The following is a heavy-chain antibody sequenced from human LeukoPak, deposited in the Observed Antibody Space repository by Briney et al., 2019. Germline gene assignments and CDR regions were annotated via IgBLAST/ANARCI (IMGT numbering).Heavy chain of an antibody. V-gene: IGHV4-34*01. D-gene: IGHD3-10*01. Sequence: SETLSLTCAVYGGSFSGYYWSWIRQPPGKGLEWIGEINHSGSTNYNPSLKSRVTISVDTSKNQFSLKLSSVTAADTAVYYCARDRYYYTSGSYRLFDYWGQGTLVTVSS. J-gene: IGHJ4*02. CDR2: INHSGST. CDR1: GGSFSGYY. CDR3: ARDRYYYTSGSYRLFDY.